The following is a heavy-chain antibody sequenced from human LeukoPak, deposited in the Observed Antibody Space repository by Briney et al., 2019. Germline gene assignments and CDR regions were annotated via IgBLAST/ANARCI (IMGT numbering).Heavy chain of an antibody. V-gene: IGHV6-1*01. CDR3: ARELLWFGELLGVWFDP. J-gene: IGHJ5*02. Sequence: SQTLSLTCAISGDSVSSNSTDWNWIRQSPSRGLEWLGRTYYRSKWYNDYAVSVKSRITINPDTSKNQFSLQLNSVTPEDTAVYYCARELLWFGELLGVWFDPWGQGTLVTVSS. D-gene: IGHD3-10*01. CDR1: GDSVSSNSTD. CDR2: TYYRSKWYN.